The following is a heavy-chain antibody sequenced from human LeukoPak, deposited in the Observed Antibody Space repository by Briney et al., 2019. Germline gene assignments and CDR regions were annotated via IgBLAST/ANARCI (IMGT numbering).Heavy chain of an antibody. D-gene: IGHD6-19*01. CDR3: AAHEGYSSGWYLTSAFDI. J-gene: IGHJ3*02. Sequence: ASVKVSCKASGYTFTSYDINWVRQATGQGLEWMGWISAYNGNTNYAQKLQGRVTMTTDTSTSTAYMELRSLRSDDTAVYYCAAHEGYSSGWYLTSAFDIWGQGTMVTVSS. V-gene: IGHV1-18*01. CDR2: ISAYNGNT. CDR1: GYTFTSYD.